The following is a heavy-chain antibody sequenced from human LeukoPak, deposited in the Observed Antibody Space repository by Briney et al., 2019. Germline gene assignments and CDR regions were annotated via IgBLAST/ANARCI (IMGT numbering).Heavy chain of an antibody. D-gene: IGHD2-21*02. V-gene: IGHV5-51*01. J-gene: IGHJ4*02. CDR2: IYPVDSDT. Sequence: GESLKISCKGSGYSFTSYWIGWVRQMRGKGLEWMGIIYPVDSDTRYSPSFQGQVTISADKSISTAYLQWSSLKASDTAMYYCARPYCGGDCYSGTHFDYWGQGTLATVSS. CDR1: GYSFTSYW. CDR3: ARPYCGGDCYSGTHFDY.